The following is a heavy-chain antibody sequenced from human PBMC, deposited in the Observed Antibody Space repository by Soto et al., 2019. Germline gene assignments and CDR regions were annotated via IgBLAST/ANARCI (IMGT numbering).Heavy chain of an antibody. CDR2: INEDSSYI. V-gene: IGHV3-21*02. CDR3: VRDFGRYFRSGYMDV. CDR1: GFTFSSYS. Sequence: EVQLVESGGGLVKPGGSLRLSCAASGFTFSSYSMNWVRQAPGKGLEWVSSINEDSSYIYYAHSLRGRFTISRDNAKYSLYLQMNYLRAEDTAVYYCVRDFGRYFRSGYMDVWGDGATVTVSS. J-gene: IGHJ6*03. D-gene: IGHD3-9*01.